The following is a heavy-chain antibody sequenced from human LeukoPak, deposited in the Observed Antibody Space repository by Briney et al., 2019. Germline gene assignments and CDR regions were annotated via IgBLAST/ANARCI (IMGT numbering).Heavy chain of an antibody. Sequence: GGSLRLSCAVSGFTFNGHWMTWVRQAPGKGLEWVANIKEDGSRKYYVDSVKGRFTISRDNAKNSLYLQMDSLRAEDTAMYYCARHIPGGNNYFDSWGQGTLVTVSS. CDR3: ARHIPGGNNYFDS. D-gene: IGHD3-16*01. V-gene: IGHV3-7*03. CDR1: GFTFNGHW. J-gene: IGHJ4*02. CDR2: IKEDGSRK.